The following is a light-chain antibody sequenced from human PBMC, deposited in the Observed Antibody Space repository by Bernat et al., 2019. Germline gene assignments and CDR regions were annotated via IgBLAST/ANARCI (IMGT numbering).Light chain of an antibody. J-gene: IGKJ1*01. CDR3: QQCYGTPRT. V-gene: IGKV1-39*01. Sequence: DIQMTQSPSSLSASVGDRVTITCRASQSISNYLNWYQHKPGKAPDLLIHAASTLQTGVPSRFSGSGSGTDFTLTISSLQPGDFATYYCQQCYGTPRTFGQGTRVDIK. CDR2: AAS. CDR1: QSISNY.